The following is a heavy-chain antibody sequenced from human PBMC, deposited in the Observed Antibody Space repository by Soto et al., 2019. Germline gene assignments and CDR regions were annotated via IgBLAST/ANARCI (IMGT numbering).Heavy chain of an antibody. CDR3: ASRDGYKRYFDY. Sequence: GASVKVSCKASGGTFSSYAISWVRQAPGQGLEWMGGIIPIFGTANYAQKFQGRVTITADESTSTAYMELSSLRSEDTAVYYCASRDGYKRYFDYWGHGTLVTVSS. V-gene: IGHV1-69*13. CDR2: IIPIFGTA. J-gene: IGHJ4*01. CDR1: GGTFSSYA. D-gene: IGHD5-12*01.